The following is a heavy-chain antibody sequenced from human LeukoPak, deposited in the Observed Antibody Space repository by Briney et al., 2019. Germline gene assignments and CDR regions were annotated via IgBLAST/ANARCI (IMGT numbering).Heavy chain of an antibody. J-gene: IGHJ6*03. D-gene: IGHD3-22*01. V-gene: IGHV1-18*01. Sequence: ASVKVSCKASSYTFTNYAFTWVRRAPGQGLEWMGWISAYNGNTNYAQKLQGRVTVTTDTSTSTAYMELRSLRSDDTAVYYCARVYDSSGYYRYYYYMDVWGKGTTVTISS. CDR1: SYTFTNYA. CDR2: ISAYNGNT. CDR3: ARVYDSSGYYRYYYYMDV.